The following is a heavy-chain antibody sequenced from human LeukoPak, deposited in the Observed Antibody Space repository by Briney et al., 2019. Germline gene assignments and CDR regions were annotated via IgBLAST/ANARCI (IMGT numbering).Heavy chain of an antibody. CDR3: VRDDPGVQQERRLSPFDI. Sequence: GGSLRLSCAASGFTFSDYYMSWIRQAPGKGLEWVSYISSSGSTIYYADSVKGRFTISRDDAKSSLYPQMDSLRVEDTALYYCVRDDPGVQQERRLSPFDIWGQGTMVTVSS. V-gene: IGHV3-11*01. D-gene: IGHD1-1*01. CDR2: ISSSGSTI. J-gene: IGHJ3*02. CDR1: GFTFSDYY.